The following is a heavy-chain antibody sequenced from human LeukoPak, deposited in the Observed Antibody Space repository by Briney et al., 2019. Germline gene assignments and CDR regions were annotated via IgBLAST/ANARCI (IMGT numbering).Heavy chain of an antibody. CDR3: AILSDGAYCGGDCFYLDY. V-gene: IGHV1-69*13. CDR1: GGTFSSYA. Sequence: ASVKVSCKASGGTFSSYAISWVRQAPGQGLEWMGGIIPIFGTANYAQKFQGRVTITADESTSTAYMELSSLRYEDTAVYYCAILSDGAYCGGDCFYLDYWGQGTLVTVSS. CDR2: IIPIFGTA. J-gene: IGHJ4*02. D-gene: IGHD2-21*02.